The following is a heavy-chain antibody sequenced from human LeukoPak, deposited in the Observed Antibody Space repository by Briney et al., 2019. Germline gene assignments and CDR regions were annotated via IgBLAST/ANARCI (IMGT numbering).Heavy chain of an antibody. CDR3: TRGGSGWGWFDP. Sequence: GGSLRLSCTASGFTFGDYAMTWVRQAPGKGLECLGFIRSTPYGGTVEYAASVTGRFTISRDDSKSIAYLQMNSLKTEDTAVYYCTRGGSGWGWFDPWGQGTLVTVSS. CDR1: GFTFGDYA. J-gene: IGHJ5*02. D-gene: IGHD6-19*01. CDR2: IRSTPYGGTV. V-gene: IGHV3-49*04.